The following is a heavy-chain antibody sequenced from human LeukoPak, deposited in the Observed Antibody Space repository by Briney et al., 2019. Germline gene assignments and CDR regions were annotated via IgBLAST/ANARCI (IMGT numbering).Heavy chain of an antibody. CDR1: GFTFSSYA. CDR3: ARDIGAVASGGWFDP. J-gene: IGHJ5*02. D-gene: IGHD6-19*01. V-gene: IGHV3-30-3*01. CDR2: ISYDGSNK. Sequence: SGRSLRLSCAASGFTFSSYAMHWVRQAPGKGLEWVAVISYDGSNKYYADSVKGRFTISRDNSKNTLYLQMNSLRAEDTAVYYCARDIGAVASGGWFDPWGQGTLVTVSP.